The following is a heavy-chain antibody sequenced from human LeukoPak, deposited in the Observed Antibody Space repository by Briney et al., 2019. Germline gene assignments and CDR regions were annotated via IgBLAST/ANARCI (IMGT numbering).Heavy chain of an antibody. CDR3: AKDTLDY. CDR2: ISGSGGST. V-gene: IGHV3-23*01. CDR1: GFTFSSYP. Sequence: GGSLRLFCGASGFTFSSYPMRWVRQAPGRGLEWVSGISGSGGSTYYADSVKGRFTISRDKSKNTLYLQMNSLGAEDTAVYNCAKDTLDYWGQGNLVTVSP. J-gene: IGHJ4*02.